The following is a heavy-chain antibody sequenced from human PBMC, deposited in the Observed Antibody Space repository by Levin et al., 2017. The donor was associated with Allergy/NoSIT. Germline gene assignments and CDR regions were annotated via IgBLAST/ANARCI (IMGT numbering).Heavy chain of an antibody. V-gene: IGHV3-30-3*01. CDR1: GFTFSTYA. CDR3: ARDRPSYGSGRMGAFDI. J-gene: IGHJ3*02. Sequence: GGSLRLSCAASGFTFSTYAMHWVRHAPSKGLEWVAVLSYDGSNKDYADSVKGRFTISRDNSKKTQYLQMNSLRAEDTAVYYCARDRPSYGSGRMGAFDIWGQGTMVTVSS. CDR2: LSYDGSNK. D-gene: IGHD3-10*01.